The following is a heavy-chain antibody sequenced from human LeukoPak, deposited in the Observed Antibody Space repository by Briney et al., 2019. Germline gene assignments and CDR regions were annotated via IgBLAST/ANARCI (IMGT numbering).Heavy chain of an antibody. Sequence: GGSLRLSCAASGFTFSTYAMHWLRQASGKGLEWVAVISYDESNKYYADSVKGRFTVSRDNSKNTLFLQMNSLRTDDTAVYYCARDPGFDPWGQGTLVTVSS. V-gene: IGHV3-30*04. J-gene: IGHJ5*02. CDR3: ARDPGFDP. CDR2: ISYDESNK. CDR1: GFTFSTYA.